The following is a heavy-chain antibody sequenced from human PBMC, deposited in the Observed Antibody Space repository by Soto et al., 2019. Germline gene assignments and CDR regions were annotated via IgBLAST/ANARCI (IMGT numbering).Heavy chain of an antibody. V-gene: IGHV1-18*01. CDR1: GYTFTSYG. CDR2: ISAYNGNT. D-gene: IGHD3-22*01. CDR3: ARDRGYDSSGPSFDY. Sequence: QVQLVQSGAEVKKPGASVKVSCKASGYTFTSYGISWVRQAPGQGLEWMGWISAYNGNTNYEQKLQGRGTMKTDTSTSTAYMELRSLRSDDTAVYCCARDRGYDSSGPSFDYWGQGTLVTVAS. J-gene: IGHJ4*02.